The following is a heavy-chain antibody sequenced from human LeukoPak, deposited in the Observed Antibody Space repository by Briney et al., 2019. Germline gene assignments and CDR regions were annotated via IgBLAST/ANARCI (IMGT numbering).Heavy chain of an antibody. D-gene: IGHD1-26*01. V-gene: IGHV3-21*01. Sequence: GGSLRLSCAASGFTFSSYSMNWVRQAPGKGLEWVSSISSSSSYIYYADSVKGRFTISRDNAKNSLYLQMNSLRAEDTAAYYCAREDPEGGDYWGQGTLVTVSS. CDR1: GFTFSSYS. CDR3: AREDPEGGDY. J-gene: IGHJ4*02. CDR2: ISSSSSYI.